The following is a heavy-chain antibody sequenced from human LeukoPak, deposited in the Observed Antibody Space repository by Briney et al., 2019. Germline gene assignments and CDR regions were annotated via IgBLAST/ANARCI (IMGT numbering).Heavy chain of an antibody. CDR3: AKDAPRSSGWFFLDY. V-gene: IGHV3-23*01. CDR1: GFTFNNYD. CDR2: ISAGGDRT. D-gene: IGHD6-19*01. Sequence: GGSLRLSCAASGFTFNNYDMTWVRQGPGKGLEWVSAISAGGDRTYYAESVKGRFTISRDNSKDTLYLQMDSLRAEDTAIYYCAKDAPRSSGWFFLDYWGQGILVTVFS. J-gene: IGHJ4*02.